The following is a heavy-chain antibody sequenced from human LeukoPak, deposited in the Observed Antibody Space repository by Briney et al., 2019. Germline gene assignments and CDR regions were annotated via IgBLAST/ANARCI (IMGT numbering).Heavy chain of an antibody. CDR1: GHTFTGYY. J-gene: IGHJ4*02. V-gene: IGHV1-2*02. CDR3: ARLETRAYSSSSLYY. Sequence: ASVKVSCKASGHTFTGYYMHWVRQAPGQGLEWMGWINPNSGGTNYAQKFQGRVTMTRDTSISTAYMELSRLRSDDTAVYYCARLETRAYSSSSLYYWGQGTLVTVSS. D-gene: IGHD6-6*01. CDR2: INPNSGGT.